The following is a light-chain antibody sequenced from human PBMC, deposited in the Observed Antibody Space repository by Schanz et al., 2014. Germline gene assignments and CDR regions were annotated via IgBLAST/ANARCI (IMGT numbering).Light chain of an antibody. J-gene: IGLJ2*01. CDR3: SSYTSSSTLI. Sequence: QSALTQPASVSGSPGQSITISCTGTSSDVGGYNYVSWFQQHPGKAPKLMIYDVRYRTSGVPDRFSGSKSGNTASLTISGLQAEDEADYYCSSYTSSSTLIFGGGTKVTVL. CDR1: SSDVGGYNY. CDR2: DVR. V-gene: IGLV2-14*01.